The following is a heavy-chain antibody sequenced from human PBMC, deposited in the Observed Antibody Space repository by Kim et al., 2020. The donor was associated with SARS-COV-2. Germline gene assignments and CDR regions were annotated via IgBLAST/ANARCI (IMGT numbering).Heavy chain of an antibody. D-gene: IGHD6-13*01. V-gene: IGHV3-7*01. J-gene: IGHJ4*02. Sequence: YYVDSVKGRFTISRDNAKNSLYLQMNSLRAEDTAVYYCARDEQQLVGLDYWGQGTLVTVSS. CDR3: ARDEQQLVGLDY.